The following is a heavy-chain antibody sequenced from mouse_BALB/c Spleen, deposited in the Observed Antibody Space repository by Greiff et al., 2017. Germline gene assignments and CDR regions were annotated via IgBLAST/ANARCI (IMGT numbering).Heavy chain of an antibody. D-gene: IGHD2-4*01. Sequence: EVKVVESGGGLVKPGGSLKLSCAASGFTFSSYAMSWVRQTPEKRLEWVASISSGGSTYYPDSVKGRFTISRDNARNILYLQMSSLRSEDTAMYYCARGGNMIYFDYWGQGTTLTVSS. V-gene: IGHV5-6-5*01. CDR3: ARGGNMIYFDY. CDR2: ISSGGST. CDR1: GFTFSSYA. J-gene: IGHJ2*01.